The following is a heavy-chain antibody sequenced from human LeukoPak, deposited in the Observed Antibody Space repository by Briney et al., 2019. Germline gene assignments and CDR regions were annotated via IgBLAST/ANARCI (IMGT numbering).Heavy chain of an antibody. CDR2: ISGSGGTT. CDR1: GFTFTNYA. CDR3: ARDGSSGWYWVDY. V-gene: IGHV3-23*01. J-gene: IGHJ4*02. D-gene: IGHD6-19*01. Sequence: GGSLRLSCAASGFTFTNYAMSWVRQAPGKGLEWVSTISGSGGTTYYADSLKGRFTISRDNSKNTLYLQMNSLRAEDTAVYYCARDGSSGWYWVDYWGQGTLVTVSS.